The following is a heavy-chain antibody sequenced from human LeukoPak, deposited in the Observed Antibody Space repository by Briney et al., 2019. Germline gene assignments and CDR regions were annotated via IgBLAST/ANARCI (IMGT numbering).Heavy chain of an antibody. CDR1: GFTFNNHA. V-gene: IGHV3-30-3*01. J-gene: IGHJ3*02. Sequence: GRSLRLSCGASGFTFNNHAMHWVRQAPGKGLQWVAAILYDGSNKYYADSVKGRFIISRDNSKNTLYLQMNSLRTEDTAVYYCASRGDYYDSSGYYSDAFDIWGQGTMVTVSS. CDR2: ILYDGSNK. D-gene: IGHD3-22*01. CDR3: ASRGDYYDSSGYYSDAFDI.